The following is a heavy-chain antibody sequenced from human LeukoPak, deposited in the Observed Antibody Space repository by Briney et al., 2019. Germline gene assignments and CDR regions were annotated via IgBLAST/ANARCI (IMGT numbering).Heavy chain of an antibody. CDR1: GGSFSGYY. D-gene: IGHD2-2*01. J-gene: IGHJ3*02. V-gene: IGHV4-34*01. CDR2: INHSGST. CDR3: ASLRLGYCSSTSCYDAFDI. Sequence: KPSETLSLTCAVYGGSFSGYYWSWIRQPPGKGLEWIGEINHSGSTNYNPSLKSRVTISVDTSKNQFSLKLSSVTAADTAVYYCASLRLGYCSSTSCYDAFDIWGQGTMVTASS.